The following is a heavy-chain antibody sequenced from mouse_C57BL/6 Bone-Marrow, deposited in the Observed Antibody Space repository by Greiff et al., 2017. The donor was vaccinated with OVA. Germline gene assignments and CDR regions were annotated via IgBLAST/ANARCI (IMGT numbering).Heavy chain of an antibody. Sequence: EVQLVESEGGLVQPGSSMKLSCTASGFTFSDYYMAWVRQVPEKGLEWVANINSDGSSTYYLDFLKGRFIISRDNAKNILYLQMSSLKSEDTATYYSARDPAPFITTVVADWYFDVWGTGTTVTVSS. CDR3: ARDPAPFITTVVADWYFDV. V-gene: IGHV5-16*01. D-gene: IGHD1-1*01. J-gene: IGHJ1*03. CDR2: INSDGSST. CDR1: GFTFSDYY.